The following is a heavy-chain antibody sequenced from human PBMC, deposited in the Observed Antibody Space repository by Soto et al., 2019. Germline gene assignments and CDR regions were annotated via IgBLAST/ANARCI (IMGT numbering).Heavy chain of an antibody. CDR1: NGSISSSNYY. Sequence: QLQLQESGPGLVKPSETLSLTCTVSNGSISSSNYYWAWIRQPPGKGLEWIGSIYYSGTTYYKPSLKSRLTISVDTSKTQCSLRLTSVPAADTAVYYCARRDFYGGNFDLWGRGTLVTVSS. V-gene: IGHV4-39*01. D-gene: IGHD3-16*01. CDR3: ARRDFYGGNFDL. CDR2: IYYSGTT. J-gene: IGHJ2*01.